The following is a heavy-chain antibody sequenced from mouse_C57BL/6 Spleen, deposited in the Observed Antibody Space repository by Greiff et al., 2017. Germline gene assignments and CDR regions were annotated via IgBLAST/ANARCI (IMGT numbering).Heavy chain of an antibody. Sequence: EVQLQQSGPELVKPGASVKISCKASGYTFTDYYMNWVKQSHGKSLEWIGDINPNNGGTSYNQKFKGKATLTVDKSSSTAYMELRSLTSEDSAVYYCARGDLLLRYGFDYWGQGTTLTVSS. J-gene: IGHJ2*01. D-gene: IGHD1-1*01. V-gene: IGHV1-26*01. CDR2: INPNNGGT. CDR1: GYTFTDYY. CDR3: ARGDLLLRYGFDY.